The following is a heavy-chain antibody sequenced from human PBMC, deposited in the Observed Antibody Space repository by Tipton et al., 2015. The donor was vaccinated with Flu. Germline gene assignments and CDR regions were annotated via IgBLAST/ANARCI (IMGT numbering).Heavy chain of an antibody. V-gene: IGHV4-59*07. D-gene: IGHD3-22*01. CDR1: GGSINNYY. Sequence: TLSLTCTVSGGSINNYYWSWFRQPPGKGLEWIGYIYYSGSTYYNPSLKSRVIISVEKFRNQFSLKLNSVTAADTAVYYCARSTASDYFDSSGYYGYWGQGTLVTVSS. CDR3: ARSTASDYFDSSGYYGY. J-gene: IGHJ4*02. CDR2: IYYSGST.